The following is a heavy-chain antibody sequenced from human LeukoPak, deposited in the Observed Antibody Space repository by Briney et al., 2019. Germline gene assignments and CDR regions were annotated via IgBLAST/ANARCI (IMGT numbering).Heavy chain of an antibody. CDR2: IIASSGAT. V-gene: IGHV3-23*01. CDR3: AKGGYDYIEVAYFDF. J-gene: IGHJ4*02. CDR1: GFTFSSSV. Sequence: GGSLRLSCAASGFTFSSSVMSWFRQAPGKGLEWVSIIIASSGATFYADSVKGRFTISRDTSKNTLYLQLNSLRLEDTAVYYCAKGGYDYIEVAYFDFWGQGTLVTVSS. D-gene: IGHD5-12*01.